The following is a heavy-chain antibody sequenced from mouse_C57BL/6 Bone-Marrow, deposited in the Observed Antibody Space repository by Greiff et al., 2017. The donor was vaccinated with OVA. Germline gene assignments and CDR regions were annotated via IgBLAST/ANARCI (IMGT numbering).Heavy chain of an antibody. CDR2: LDPNSGGN. V-gene: IGHV1-72*01. J-gene: IGHJ1*03. D-gene: IGHD2-1*01. CDR1: GYTFTSYW. Sequence: VQLQQPGAELVKPGASVKLSCKASGYTFTSYWMHWVKQRPGRGLEWIGRLDPNSGGNTYNEKFKSKATLTVDKPSSPAYWQRSSLTSEDSAVYYCARDCNYGWYFDVWGTGTTVTVSS. CDR3: ARDCNYGWYFDV.